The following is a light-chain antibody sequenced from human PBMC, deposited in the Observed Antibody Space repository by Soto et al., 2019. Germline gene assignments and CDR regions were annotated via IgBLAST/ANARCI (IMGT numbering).Light chain of an antibody. J-gene: IGKJ4*01. CDR2: GAS. CDR1: LDVSSSY. Sequence: IVLSQSPGTLSLSPGERATLSCRASLDVSSSYLAWYQQKPGQAPRLLIYGASGRATGIPARFSGSGSETDFTLTISRLEPEDFAVYYCQQYGSSPLTFGGGTKVDIK. V-gene: IGKV3-20*01. CDR3: QQYGSSPLT.